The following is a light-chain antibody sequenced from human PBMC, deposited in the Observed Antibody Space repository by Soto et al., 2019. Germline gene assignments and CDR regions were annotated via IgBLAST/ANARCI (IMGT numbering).Light chain of an antibody. Sequence: SVGGRVAITCRASQGVRSYLAWFQQRPGKAPKLLIFGASTLQNGVPARFSGVEYGTEYTLTIPCRQSGDSALSICDQAYSYARTFAEGTKVDIK. CDR1: QGVRSY. CDR2: GAS. V-gene: IGKV1-9*01. CDR3: DQAYSYART. J-gene: IGKJ1*01.